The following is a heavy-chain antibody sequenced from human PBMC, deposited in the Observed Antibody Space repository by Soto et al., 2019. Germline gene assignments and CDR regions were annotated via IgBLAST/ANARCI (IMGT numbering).Heavy chain of an antibody. J-gene: IGHJ4*02. CDR2: IYYTGST. Sequence: QVQLQESGPGLVKPSETLSLTCTVSGGSISSYYWSWIRQPPGKGLEWIGYIYYTGSTNYNPSLKSRVTLSVDTSKNQFSLNLSSVTAADTAVYHCARPAPLNGDYATDYWGQGTLVTVSS. CDR1: GGSISSYY. V-gene: IGHV4-59*01. D-gene: IGHD4-17*01. CDR3: ARPAPLNGDYATDY.